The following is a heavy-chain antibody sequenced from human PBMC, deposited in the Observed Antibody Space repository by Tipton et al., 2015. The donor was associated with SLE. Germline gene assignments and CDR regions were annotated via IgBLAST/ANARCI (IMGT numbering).Heavy chain of an antibody. V-gene: IGHV1-8*01. CDR1: GYTFTSYD. J-gene: IGHJ4*02. Sequence: LVQSGAEVKKPGTSVKVSCKASGYTFTSYDINWVRQATGQGLEWVGWLNTNSGESDLAQKFQGRVTMTRSTSMNTAYMALTSLRSEDTAVYYCARSVAAAGSAFDSWGQGTLVTVSS. CDR3: ARSVAAAGSAFDS. CDR2: LNTNSGES. D-gene: IGHD6-19*01.